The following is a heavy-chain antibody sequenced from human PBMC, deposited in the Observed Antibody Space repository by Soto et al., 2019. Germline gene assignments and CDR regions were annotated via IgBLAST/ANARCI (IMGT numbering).Heavy chain of an antibody. CDR3: AKEGNSYYFYYAIDV. CDR1: GFTFSNYG. D-gene: IGHD1-1*01. J-gene: IGHJ6*02. CDR2: ISDSGGAT. V-gene: IGHV3-23*01. Sequence: EVQLLESGGGLVQPGGSLRLSCAASGFTFSNYGMSWVRQAPGKGLEWVSGISDSGGATYYADSVKGRFTISRDNAQNKLPLQLKSRRVEDTTVYYCAKEGNSYYFYYAIDVWGQGTTVTVSS.